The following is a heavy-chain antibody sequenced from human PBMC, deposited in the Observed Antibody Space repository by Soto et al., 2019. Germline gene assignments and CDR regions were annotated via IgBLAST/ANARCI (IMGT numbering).Heavy chain of an antibody. CDR1: GFTFSSYG. CDR3: ARDIDSSSWCPKEGCFDY. V-gene: IGHV3-33*01. D-gene: IGHD6-13*01. CDR2: IWYDGSNK. J-gene: IGHJ4*02. Sequence: QVQLVESGGGVVQPGRSLRLSCAASGFTFSSYGMHWVRQAPGKGLEWVAVIWYDGSNKYYADSVKGRFTISRDNSKNTLYLQMNSLRAEDTAVYYCARDIDSSSWCPKEGCFDYWGQGTLVTVSS.